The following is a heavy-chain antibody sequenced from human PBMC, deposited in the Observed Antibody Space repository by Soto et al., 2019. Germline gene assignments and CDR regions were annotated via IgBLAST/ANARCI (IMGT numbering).Heavy chain of an antibody. J-gene: IGHJ4*02. D-gene: IGHD2-2*01. Sequence: QVQLVESGGGVVQPGRSLRLSCAASGFTFSSYGMHWVRQAPGKGLEWVAVIWYDGSNKYYADSVKGRFTISRDNSKNTLYLQMTSLRAEDTAVYYCARDGLYYFDYGGQGTLVTVSS. CDR3: ARDGLYYFDY. CDR2: IWYDGSNK. CDR1: GFTFSSYG. V-gene: IGHV3-33*01.